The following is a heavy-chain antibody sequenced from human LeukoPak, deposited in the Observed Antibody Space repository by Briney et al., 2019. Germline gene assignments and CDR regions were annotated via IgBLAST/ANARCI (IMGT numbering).Heavy chain of an antibody. D-gene: IGHD6-19*01. V-gene: IGHV3-30*14. J-gene: IGHJ4*02. CDR3: ARGYSSAWPYFDC. Sequence: GRSLRLSCAASGFTFSSYAMHWVRQAPGKGLEWVAVISYDGSNKYYADSVKGRFTISRDNSKNTLYLQMNSLRAEDTAVYFCARGYSSAWPYFDCWGQGTLVTVSS. CDR2: ISYDGSNK. CDR1: GFTFSSYA.